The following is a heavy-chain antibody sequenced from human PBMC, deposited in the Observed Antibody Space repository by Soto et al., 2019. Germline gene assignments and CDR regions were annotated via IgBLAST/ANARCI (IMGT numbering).Heavy chain of an antibody. D-gene: IGHD3-3*01. CDR2: IYPGDSDT. CDR1: GYSFTSYW. V-gene: IGHV5-51*01. J-gene: IGHJ4*02. Sequence: GESLKISCKGSGYSFTSYWIGWVRQMPGKGLEWMGIIYPGDSDTRYSPSFQGQVTISADKSISTAYLQWSSLKASDTAMYYCARAPDYDFWSGYGHYYFDYWGQGTLVTVSS. CDR3: ARAPDYDFWSGYGHYYFDY.